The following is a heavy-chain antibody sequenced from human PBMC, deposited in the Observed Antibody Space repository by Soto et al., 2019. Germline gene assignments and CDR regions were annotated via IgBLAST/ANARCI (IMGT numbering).Heavy chain of an antibody. V-gene: IGHV4-61*01. J-gene: IGHJ3*02. D-gene: IGHD1-26*01. CDR1: GCSVSSGSYY. CDR3: ASANVVVVATTQDAFDI. CDR2: IYYSGST. Sequence: QVQLQESGPGLVEPSETLSLTCTVSGCSVSSGSYYWSWIRQPPVKGLEWIGYIYYSGSTNYNLSHTDRVTRAAYSSKNQFSLKLSSVTDADRAVYYWASANVVVVATTQDAFDIWGQGTMVTVAA.